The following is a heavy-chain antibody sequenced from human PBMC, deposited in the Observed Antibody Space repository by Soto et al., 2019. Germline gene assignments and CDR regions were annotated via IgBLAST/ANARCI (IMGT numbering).Heavy chain of an antibody. CDR2: ISAYNGNT. J-gene: IGHJ3*02. Sequence: GASVKVSCKASGYTFTSYGISWVRQAPGQGLEWMGWISAYNGNTNYAQKLQGRATMTTDTSTSTAYMELRSLRSDDTAVYYCARDPHVMITFGGVIVITLDAFDIWGQGTMVTVSS. CDR3: ARDPHVMITFGGVIVITLDAFDI. V-gene: IGHV1-18*01. D-gene: IGHD3-16*02. CDR1: GYTFTSYG.